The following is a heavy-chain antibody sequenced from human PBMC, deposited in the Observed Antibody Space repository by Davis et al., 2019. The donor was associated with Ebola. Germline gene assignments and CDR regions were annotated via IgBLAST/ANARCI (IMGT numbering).Heavy chain of an antibody. V-gene: IGHV3-23*01. CDR2: ISGSGGST. D-gene: IGHD3-3*01. CDR3: AKDTIFGVVIFVFDY. Sequence: PGGSLRLSCAASGFTFSSYAMSWVRQAPGKGLEWVSAISGSGGSTYYADSVKGRFTISRDNSKNTLYLQMNSLRAEDTAVYYCAKDTIFGVVIFVFDYWGQGTLVTVSS. CDR1: GFTFSSYA. J-gene: IGHJ4*02.